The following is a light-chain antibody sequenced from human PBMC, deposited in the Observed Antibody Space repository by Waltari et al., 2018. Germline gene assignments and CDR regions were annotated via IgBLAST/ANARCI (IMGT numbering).Light chain of an antibody. CDR3: QQRSDWPPIFT. Sequence: EIVLTQSPATLSLSPGARATLSCRTSQRVYSYLAWYQQKPGQAPRLLIYDASIRATGIPARFSGSGSGTDFTLTISSLEPEDFAVYYCQQRSDWPPIFTFGPGTKVDIK. V-gene: IGKV3-11*01. CDR2: DAS. CDR1: QRVYSY. J-gene: IGKJ3*01.